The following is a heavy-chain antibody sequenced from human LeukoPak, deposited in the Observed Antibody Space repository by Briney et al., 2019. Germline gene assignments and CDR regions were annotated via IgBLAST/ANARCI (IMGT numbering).Heavy chain of an antibody. V-gene: IGHV1-46*03. J-gene: IGHJ3*02. CDR3: ARDLKRWLQSDAFDI. D-gene: IGHD5-24*01. Sequence: GASVKVSCKASGYTFTSYYMHWVRQAPGQGLEWMGIINPSGGSTSYAQKFQGRVTMTRDTSTSTVYMELSSLRSEDTAVYYCARDLKRWLQSDAFDIWRQGTMVTVSS. CDR2: INPSGGST. CDR1: GYTFTSYY.